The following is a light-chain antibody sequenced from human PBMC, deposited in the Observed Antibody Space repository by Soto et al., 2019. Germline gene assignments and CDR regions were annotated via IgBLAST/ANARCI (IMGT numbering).Light chain of an antibody. CDR2: GAS. CDR1: QSVSSSY. V-gene: IGKV3-20*01. CDR3: QQYNSYL. Sequence: IVLTQSPGTLSLSPGERATLSCRASQSVSSSYLAWYQQKPGQAPRLLIYGASTRATGIPARFSGSGSGTEFTLTISSLQPDDFATYYCQQYNSYLFGQGTKVDI. J-gene: IGKJ1*01.